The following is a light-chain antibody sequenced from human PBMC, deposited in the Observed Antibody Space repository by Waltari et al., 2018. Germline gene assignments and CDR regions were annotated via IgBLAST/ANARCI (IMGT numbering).Light chain of an antibody. Sequence: VLTQSPATLSLSPGERATLSCRASQSVSSSLAWYQQKPGQAPRLLIYDASNRATGIPARFSGSGSGTDFTLTISSLEPEDFAVYYCQQRSNWPPITFGQGTRLEIK. V-gene: IGKV3-11*01. CDR1: QSVSSS. J-gene: IGKJ5*01. CDR3: QQRSNWPPIT. CDR2: DAS.